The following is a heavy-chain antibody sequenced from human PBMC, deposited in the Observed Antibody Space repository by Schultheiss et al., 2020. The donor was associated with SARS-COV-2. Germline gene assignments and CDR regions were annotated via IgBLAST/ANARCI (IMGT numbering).Heavy chain of an antibody. CDR2: ISYDGSNK. CDR3: ARASRTTVSLYYYGMDV. V-gene: IGHV3-30*04. J-gene: IGHJ6*02. CDR1: GFTFSSYA. Sequence: GESLKISCAASGFTFSSYAMHWVRQAPGKGLEWVAVISYDGSNKYYADSVKGRFTISRDNSKNTLYLQMNSLRAEDTAVYYCARASRTTVSLYYYGMDVWGQGTTVTVSS. D-gene: IGHD4-11*01.